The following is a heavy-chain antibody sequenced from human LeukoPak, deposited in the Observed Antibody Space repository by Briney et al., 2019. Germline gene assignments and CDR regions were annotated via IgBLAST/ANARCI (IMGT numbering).Heavy chain of an antibody. CDR2: IYPGDSDT. CDR1: GYSFSNYW. D-gene: IGHD1-26*01. Sequence: GESLKISCKGSGYSFSNYWIGWVRQMPGKGLEWMGIIYPGDSDTRCSPSFQGQVTFSADKSISTAYLQWSSLKASDTAMYYCARQSLSAYSGDYWGQGTLVTVSS. CDR3: ARQSLSAYSGDY. V-gene: IGHV5-51*01. J-gene: IGHJ4*02.